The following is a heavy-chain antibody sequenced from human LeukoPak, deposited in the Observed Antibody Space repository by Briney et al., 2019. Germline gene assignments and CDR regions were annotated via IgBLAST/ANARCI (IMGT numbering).Heavy chain of an antibody. CDR1: GYTFSSYG. Sequence: ASVKVSCKASGYTFSSYGMNWVRQAPGQGLEWMGWINTNTGNPMYAQDFTGRFVFSLDTSVSTAYLQISSLKAEDTAVYYCARAAYCSGATCYNWFDPWGQGTLVTVSS. J-gene: IGHJ5*02. CDR3: ARAAYCSGATCYNWFDP. D-gene: IGHD2-15*01. V-gene: IGHV7-4-1*02. CDR2: INTNTGNP.